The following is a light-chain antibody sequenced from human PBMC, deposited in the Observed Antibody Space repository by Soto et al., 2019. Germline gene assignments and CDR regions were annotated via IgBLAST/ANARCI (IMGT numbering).Light chain of an antibody. CDR3: LQDYNYPYT. J-gene: IGKJ2*01. CDR2: AAS. CDR1: LAIRND. V-gene: IGKV1-6*02. Sequence: AIQMTKSPSSLSASVGDRVIITFRSSLAIRNDLGWYQQKPGKAPKLLVYAASRLQSGVPSRFSGSGSGTNFTLTISSLQHEDFATYYCLQDYNYPYTFGQGT.